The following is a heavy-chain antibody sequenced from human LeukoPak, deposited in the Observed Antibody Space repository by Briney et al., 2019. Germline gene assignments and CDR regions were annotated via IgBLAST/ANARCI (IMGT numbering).Heavy chain of an antibody. CDR3: TREKRYFDWFQADY. Sequence: GGSLRLSCTASGFTFSDYAMSWFRQAPGKGLEWVGFIRNKAYGRTAEYAASVKGRFTISRDDSKTIAYPQMNSLKTEDTAVYYCTREKRYFDWFQADYWGQGTLVTVSS. J-gene: IGHJ4*02. CDR1: GFTFSDYA. D-gene: IGHD3-9*01. V-gene: IGHV3-49*03. CDR2: IRNKAYGRTA.